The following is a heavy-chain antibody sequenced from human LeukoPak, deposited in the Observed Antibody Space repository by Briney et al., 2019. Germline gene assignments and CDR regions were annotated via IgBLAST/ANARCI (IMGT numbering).Heavy chain of an antibody. D-gene: IGHD3-3*01. CDR2: ISSSSSYI. CDR1: GVTLSSYA. Sequence: GGSLRLSCAASGVTLSSYAMSWARQAPGKGLEWVSSISSSSSYIYYADSMKGRFTISRDNSKNTLYLQMNSLRAEDTAVYYCARGIFWFDPWGQGTLVTVSS. J-gene: IGHJ5*02. V-gene: IGHV3-21*04. CDR3: ARGIFWFDP.